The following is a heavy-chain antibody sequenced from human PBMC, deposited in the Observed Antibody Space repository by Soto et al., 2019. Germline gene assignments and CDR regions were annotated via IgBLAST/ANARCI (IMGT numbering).Heavy chain of an antibody. V-gene: IGHV3-48*02. J-gene: IGHJ3*02. CDR3: ARAEGTHIVVVAAAHPPDAFDI. CDR2: ISSSSSTI. CDR1: GFTFSSYS. D-gene: IGHD2-21*02. Sequence: GGSLRLSCAASGFTFSSYSMNWVRQAPGKGLEWVSYISSSSSTIYYADSVKGRFTITRDNAKNSLYLQMNSLRDEDTAVSSCARAEGTHIVVVAAAHPPDAFDIWGQGTMVTV.